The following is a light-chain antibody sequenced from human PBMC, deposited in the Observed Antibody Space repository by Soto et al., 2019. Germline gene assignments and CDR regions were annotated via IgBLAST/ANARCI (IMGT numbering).Light chain of an antibody. J-gene: IGKJ3*01. CDR2: GAS. CDR1: QSVSSNY. CDR3: QQYGSSPFT. Sequence: IVLTQSPGTLSLSPGERATLSCRASQSVSSNYLTWYQQKPGQAPRLLIHGASSRATGIPDRFSGSGSGTDFTLTISSLEPEDFAVYYCQQYGSSPFTFGPGTKVDIK. V-gene: IGKV3-20*01.